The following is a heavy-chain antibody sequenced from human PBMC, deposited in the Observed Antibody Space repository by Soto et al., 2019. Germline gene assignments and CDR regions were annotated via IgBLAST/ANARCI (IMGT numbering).Heavy chain of an antibody. CDR2: VDWDDDK. Sequence: SGPTLVNPTQTLTLTCTFSGFSLSTSGMCVSWIRQPPGKALEWLARVDWDDDKYYTTSLKTRLTISKDTSKNQVLLTMTNMDPVDTATYYCARMGWELQQEYYFDFWGPGTLVTVSS. CDR1: GFSLSTSGMC. V-gene: IGHV2-70*11. CDR3: ARMGWELQQEYYFDF. D-gene: IGHD1-26*01. J-gene: IGHJ4*02.